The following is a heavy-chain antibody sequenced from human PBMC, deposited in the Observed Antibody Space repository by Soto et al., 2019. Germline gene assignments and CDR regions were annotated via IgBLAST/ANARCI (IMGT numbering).Heavy chain of an antibody. J-gene: IGHJ4*02. Sequence: AETLSLTCTVSGGSISRYYWSWIRQPPGKGLEWIGEIYHTGNTSYNPSLKSRVAMSVDKSKNQFSLNLTSLTAADTAVYFCAARQLLSFYFDSWGQGTLVTVSS. CDR2: IYHTGNT. CDR3: AARQLLSFYFDS. CDR1: GGSISRYY. V-gene: IGHV4-59*12. D-gene: IGHD2-2*01.